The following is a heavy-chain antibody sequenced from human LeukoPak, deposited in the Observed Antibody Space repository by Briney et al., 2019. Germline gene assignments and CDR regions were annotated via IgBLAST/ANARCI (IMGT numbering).Heavy chain of an antibody. CDR2: IKQDGSEK. D-gene: IGHD2-15*01. Sequence: GGSLRLSCAASGLPFSSYWMSWVRQAPGKGLEWVANIKQDGSEKNCVDSVKGRFTISRDNARNSLFLQMNSLRAEDTAVYYCAREEDNADEYLREDYWGQGTLVTVPS. CDR1: GLPFSSYW. CDR3: AREEDNADEYLREDY. V-gene: IGHV3-7*01. J-gene: IGHJ4*02.